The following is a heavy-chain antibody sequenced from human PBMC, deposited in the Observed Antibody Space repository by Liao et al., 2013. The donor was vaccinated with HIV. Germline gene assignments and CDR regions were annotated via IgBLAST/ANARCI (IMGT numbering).Heavy chain of an antibody. V-gene: IGHV4-34*01. J-gene: IGHJ5*02. D-gene: IGHD4-23*01. CDR3: ARGGNSIESWFDP. Sequence: QVQLEQWGAGLLKASKTLSLSCAVYGGSFSNYSWTWIRQAPGKGLEWIGEINHSGDTKYNPSLKSRVTISVDTSKNQFSLKVNSVSAADTALYYCARGGNSIESWFDPWGQGTHVTVSS. CDR1: GGSFSNYS. CDR2: INHSGDT.